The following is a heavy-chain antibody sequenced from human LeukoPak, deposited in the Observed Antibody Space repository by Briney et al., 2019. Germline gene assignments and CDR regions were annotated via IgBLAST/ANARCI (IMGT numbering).Heavy chain of an antibody. J-gene: IGHJ5*02. CDR2: INPGNGNT. CDR3: ARAPNKYYYGSGNWFDP. D-gene: IGHD3-10*01. Sequence: ASVKVSCKASGYTFTSYAMHWVRQAPGQRLEWMGWINPGNGNTKYSQKFQGRVTITRDTSASTAYMELSSLRSEDTAVYYCARAPNKYYYGSGNWFDPWGQGTLVTVSS. V-gene: IGHV1-3*01. CDR1: GYTFTSYA.